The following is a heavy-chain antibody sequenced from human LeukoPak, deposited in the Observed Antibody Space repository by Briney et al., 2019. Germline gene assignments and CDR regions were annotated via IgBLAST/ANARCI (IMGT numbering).Heavy chain of an antibody. V-gene: IGHV3-23*01. CDR2: ISGSGGST. J-gene: IGHJ3*02. Sequence: GGSLRLSCAASGFTFRPYSMKWVRQGPGKGLEWVSAISGSGGSTYYADSVKGRFTISRDNSKNTLYLQMNSLRAEDTAVYYCAKTRWSLFGVVTIWGQGTMVTVSS. D-gene: IGHD3-3*01. CDR3: AKTRWSLFGVVTI. CDR1: GFTFRPYS.